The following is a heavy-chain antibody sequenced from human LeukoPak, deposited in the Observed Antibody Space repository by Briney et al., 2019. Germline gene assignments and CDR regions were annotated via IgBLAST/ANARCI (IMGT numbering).Heavy chain of an antibody. CDR2: FSGRGSST. Sequence: GGSLRLSCAASGFTFSNYTMSWVRQAPGKGLEWVSAFSGRGSSTYYADSVKGRFTISRDNSKNTLYLQMNSLRAEDTAVYYCARMITMVFYYYYGMDVWGQGTTVTVSS. CDR3: ARMITMVFYYYYGMDV. J-gene: IGHJ6*02. V-gene: IGHV3-23*01. CDR1: GFTFSNYT. D-gene: IGHD3-10*01.